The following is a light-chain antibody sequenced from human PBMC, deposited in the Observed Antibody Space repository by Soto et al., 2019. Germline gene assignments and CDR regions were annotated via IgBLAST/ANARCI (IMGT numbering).Light chain of an antibody. J-gene: IGLJ1*01. CDR3: SSYTSSNTYV. V-gene: IGLV2-14*03. CDR2: DVS. Sequence: QSVLTQPASVSGSPGQSITISCTGTISDVSGYNFVSWYQQYPGKAPKLMIYDVSNRPSGVSNRFSGSKSGNTASLTISGLQAEDEADYYRSSYTSSNTYVFGAGTKVTVL. CDR1: ISDVSGYNF.